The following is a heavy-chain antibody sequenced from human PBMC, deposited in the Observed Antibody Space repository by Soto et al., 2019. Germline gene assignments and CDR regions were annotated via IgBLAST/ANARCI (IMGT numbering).Heavy chain of an antibody. V-gene: IGHV4-61*01. CDR1: GGSISSSSYY. CDR2: IYYSGST. J-gene: IGHJ4*02. Sequence: SETLSLTCTVSGGSISSSSYYWSWIRQPPGKGLEWIGYIYYSGSTNYNPSLKSRVTISVDTSKNQFSLKLSSVTAADTAVYYCARGSTIFGVPPDYFDYWGQGTLVTVSS. CDR3: ARGSTIFGVPPDYFDY. D-gene: IGHD3-3*01.